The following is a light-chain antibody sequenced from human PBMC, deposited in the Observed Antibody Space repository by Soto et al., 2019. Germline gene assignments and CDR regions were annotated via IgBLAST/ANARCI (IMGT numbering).Light chain of an antibody. Sequence: DIQMTQSPSTLYASVGDRVTITCRASQSISGFLAWYQQKPGKAPKLLIYRASSLETGVPSRFRGSGSGTEFTLTISSLQPDDFATYYCQQYSSYSTFGQGTKVDIK. CDR2: RAS. J-gene: IGKJ1*01. CDR1: QSISGF. CDR3: QQYSSYST. V-gene: IGKV1-5*03.